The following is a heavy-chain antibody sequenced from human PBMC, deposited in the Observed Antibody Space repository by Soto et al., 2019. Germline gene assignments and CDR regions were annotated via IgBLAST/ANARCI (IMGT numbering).Heavy chain of an antibody. V-gene: IGHV3-23*01. CDR1: GFTFSSYA. Sequence: EVQLLESGGGLVQPGGSLRLSCAASGFTFSSYAMSWVRQAPGKGLEWVSAISGSGGSTYYADSVKGRFTISRDNSKNTLYLQMNSLRAEDTAVYYCATDSDYVWGSYRPFDYWGQGTLVTVSS. D-gene: IGHD3-16*02. J-gene: IGHJ4*02. CDR2: ISGSGGST. CDR3: ATDSDYVWGSYRPFDY.